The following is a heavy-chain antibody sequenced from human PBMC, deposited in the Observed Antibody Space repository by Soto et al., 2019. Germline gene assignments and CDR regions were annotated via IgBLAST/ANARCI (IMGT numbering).Heavy chain of an antibody. CDR2: ISSYNGNT. Sequence: ASVNVSCRSSGYTFTSYCISWVRQAPGQGLEWMGWISSYNGNTNYAQKVQGRVTMTTDKSTSTTYMELRSLRSDDTAVYYCARGPRYCSSTSCFSGVTWFDPWGQGTLVTVSS. CDR3: ARGPRYCSSTSCFSGVTWFDP. CDR1: GYTFTSYC. D-gene: IGHD2-2*01. V-gene: IGHV1-18*04. J-gene: IGHJ5*02.